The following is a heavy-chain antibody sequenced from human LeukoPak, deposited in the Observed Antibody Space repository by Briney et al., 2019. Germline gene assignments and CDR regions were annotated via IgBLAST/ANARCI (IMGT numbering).Heavy chain of an antibody. D-gene: IGHD3-3*01. CDR1: GYSISGGYY. Sequence: SETLSLTCTVSGYSISGGYYWGWIRQPPGKGLEWIGTIYYSGSTYYNPSLKSRVTISVDTSKNQFSLKLSSVTAADTAVYYCARDYYDSWSGYYYRHFDYWGQGTLVTVSS. CDR2: IYYSGST. J-gene: IGHJ4*02. V-gene: IGHV4-38-2*02. CDR3: ARDYYDSWSGYYYRHFDY.